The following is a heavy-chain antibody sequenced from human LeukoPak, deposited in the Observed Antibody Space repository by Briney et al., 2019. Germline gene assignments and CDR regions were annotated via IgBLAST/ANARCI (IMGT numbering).Heavy chain of an antibody. Sequence: GGSLRLSCAASGFTFSSYAMSWVRQAPGKGLEWVSAISGSGGSTYYADSVKGRFTISRDNSKNTLYLQMNSLRAEDTAVYYYAKDSEIITMIVVRRPEYYFDYWGQGTLVTVSS. CDR1: GFTFSSYA. V-gene: IGHV3-23*01. CDR3: AKDSEIITMIVVRRPEYYFDY. CDR2: ISGSGGST. D-gene: IGHD3-22*01. J-gene: IGHJ4*02.